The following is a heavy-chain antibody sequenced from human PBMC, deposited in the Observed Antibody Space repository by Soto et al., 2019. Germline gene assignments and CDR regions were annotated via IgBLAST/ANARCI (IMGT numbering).Heavy chain of an antibody. J-gene: IGHJ5*02. CDR2: IHHSGSA. CDR1: GGSISNGEFY. Sequence: SETLSLTCSVSGGSISNGEFYWSWIRQPPGKGLEWIGYIHHSGSAYYKSSLKSRVTTSVDTSKNQFSLRLTSVTAADTAVYYCARDRWFGDDNWFDPWGQGTLVTVSS. CDR3: ARDRWFGDDNWFDP. V-gene: IGHV4-30-4*01. D-gene: IGHD3-10*01.